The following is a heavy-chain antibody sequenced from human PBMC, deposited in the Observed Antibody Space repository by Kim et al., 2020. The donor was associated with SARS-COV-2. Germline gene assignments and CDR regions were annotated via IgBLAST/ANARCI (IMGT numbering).Heavy chain of an antibody. CDR1: GYTFTGYY. Sequence: ASVKVSCKASGYTFTGYYIHWVRQAPGQGLEWMGWIKPYSGVTNYAQKFQGRVTMTRDTSISTAYMELSRLRSDDTAVYYCARDGEGYCSGGSCYNDYWGQGTLVTVSS. D-gene: IGHD2-15*01. CDR2: IKPYSGVT. V-gene: IGHV1-2*02. J-gene: IGHJ4*02. CDR3: ARDGEGYCSGGSCYNDY.